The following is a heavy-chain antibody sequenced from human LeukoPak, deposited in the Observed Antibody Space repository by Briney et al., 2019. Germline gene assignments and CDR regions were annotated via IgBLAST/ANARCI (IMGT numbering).Heavy chain of an antibody. CDR1: GFTVINNY. CDR3: ARELVSSGTGYFDL. CDR2: ITGSTTWT. D-gene: IGHD3-10*02. V-gene: IGHV3-53*01. Sequence: PGGSLRLSCAASGFTVINNYMTWVRQAPGKGLQWVSGITGSTTWTYYAASVKGRFTVSRDNSQNTLHLQMNSLRADDTAVYYCARELVSSGTGYFDLWGRGTLVTVSS. J-gene: IGHJ2*01.